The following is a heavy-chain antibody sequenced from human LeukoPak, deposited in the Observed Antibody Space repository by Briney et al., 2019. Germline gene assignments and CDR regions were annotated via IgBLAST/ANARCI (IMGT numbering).Heavy chain of an antibody. CDR3: ARGSVRYSNRPYYFDY. CDR2: INHSGST. D-gene: IGHD4-11*01. CDR1: GGSFSGYY. Sequence: SETLSLTCAVYGGSFSGYYWSWIRQPPGKGLEWIGEINHSGSTNYNPSLKSRVTISVDTSKNQFPLKLSSVTAADTAVYYCARGSVRYSNRPYYFDYWGQGTLVTVSS. J-gene: IGHJ4*02. V-gene: IGHV4-34*01.